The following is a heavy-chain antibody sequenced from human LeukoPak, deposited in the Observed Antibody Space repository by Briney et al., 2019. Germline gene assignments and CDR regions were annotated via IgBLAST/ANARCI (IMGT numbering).Heavy chain of an antibody. CDR1: GGSISGYF. J-gene: IGHJ3*02. CDR3: ARLNQLERFDAFDI. CDR2: IYYIGST. D-gene: IGHD1-1*01. V-gene: IGHV4-59*08. Sequence: SETLSLTCTVSGGSISGYFWSWIRQSPGKGLEWIGYIYYIGSTKYNPSLKSRVTISVDTSKNQFSLKVKSVTAADTAVYYCARLNQLERFDAFDIWGQRTMVTVSS.